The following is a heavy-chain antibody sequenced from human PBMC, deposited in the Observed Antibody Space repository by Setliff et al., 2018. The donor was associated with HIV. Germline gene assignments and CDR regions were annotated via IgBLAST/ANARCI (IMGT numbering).Heavy chain of an antibody. CDR3: AIRGSSGWYVGGYFDY. Sequence: PSETLSLTCAVYGGSFSGYYWSWIRQPPGKGLEWIGEINHSGSTNYNPSLKSRVTISVDTSKNQFSLQLSSVTAADTAVYYCAIRGSSGWYVGGYFDYWGQGTLVTGSS. D-gene: IGHD6-19*01. J-gene: IGHJ4*02. CDR1: GGSFSGYY. CDR2: INHSGST. V-gene: IGHV4-34*01.